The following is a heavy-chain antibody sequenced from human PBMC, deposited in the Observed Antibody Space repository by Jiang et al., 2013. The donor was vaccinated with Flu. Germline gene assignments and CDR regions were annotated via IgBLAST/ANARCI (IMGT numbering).Heavy chain of an antibody. Sequence: GSTYYNASLRSRVTISIDTSKNQFSLKLSSVTAADTAVYYCARRFYGRPARDWGQGTLVAVSS. D-gene: IGHD2/OR15-2a*01. CDR2: GST. CDR3: ARRFYGRPARD. J-gene: IGHJ4*02. V-gene: IGHV4-39*01.